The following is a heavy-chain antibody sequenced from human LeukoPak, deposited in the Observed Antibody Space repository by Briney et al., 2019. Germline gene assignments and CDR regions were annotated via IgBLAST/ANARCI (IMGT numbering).Heavy chain of an antibody. CDR3: ARDRELAHCVTTSCDHYYYYYYMDV. CDR2: ISSSGSTI. V-gene: IGHV3-11*04. D-gene: IGHD2-2*01. Sequence: GGSLRLSCAASGFTFSDYYMSWIRQAPGKGLEWVSYISSSGSTIYYADSVKGRFTISRDNAKNSLYLQMNHLRDEDTAVYYCARDRELAHCVTTSCDHYYYYYYMDVWGKGTTVTVSS. J-gene: IGHJ6*03. CDR1: GFTFSDYY.